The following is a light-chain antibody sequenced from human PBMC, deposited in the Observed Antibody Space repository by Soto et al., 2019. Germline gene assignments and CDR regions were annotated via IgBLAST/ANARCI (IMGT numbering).Light chain of an antibody. J-gene: IGLJ3*02. Sequence: QLVLTQSPSASASLGASVKLTCTLSSAHSLYSIAWHQQQPEKGPRYLMKVNGDGTHNKGDGIPDRFSSSGSGAERSLTISSLQSEDEADYYCQTWGTGIWVFGGGTQLTVL. V-gene: IGLV4-69*01. CDR3: QTWGTGIWV. CDR1: SAHSLYS. CDR2: VNGDGTH.